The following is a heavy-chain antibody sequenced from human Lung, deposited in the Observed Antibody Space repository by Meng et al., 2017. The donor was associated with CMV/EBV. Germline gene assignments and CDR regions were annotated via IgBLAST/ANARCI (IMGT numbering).Heavy chain of an antibody. Sequence: YIQWGGKTQRQGRERMGWIDPDTGGTNVEQKFQGRVTMNRDKSSNTAYMELRRLESDDTAVYYCARDVPPYKHIYVLPDSVPFDAWGQGTLVTVSS. CDR3: ARDVPPYKHIYVLPDSVPFDA. CDR1: Y. CDR2: IDPDTGGT. V-gene: IGHV1-2*02. J-gene: IGHJ5*02. D-gene: IGHD2-2*01.